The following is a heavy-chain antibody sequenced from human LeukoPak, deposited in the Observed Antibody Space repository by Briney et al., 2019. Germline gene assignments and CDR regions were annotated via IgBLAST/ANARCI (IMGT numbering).Heavy chain of an antibody. V-gene: IGHV3-7*01. J-gene: IGHJ4*02. Sequence: PGGSLRLSCVASGFTFTTYGMNWVRQPPGKGREWVANIKQDGSETYYVDSVKGRFTISRDNGRNSLFLQMGSLRVEDTAVYYCARGAYYYEDWGQGTLVTVSS. CDR3: ARGAYYYED. CDR1: GFTFTTYG. D-gene: IGHD3-22*01. CDR2: IKQDGSET.